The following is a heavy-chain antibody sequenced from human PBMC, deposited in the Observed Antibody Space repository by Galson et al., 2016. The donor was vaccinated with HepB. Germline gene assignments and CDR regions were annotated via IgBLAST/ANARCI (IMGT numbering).Heavy chain of an antibody. Sequence: SLRLSCAASGLNFSPYWMHWVRQVPGKGLMWLSHINSDGSITTYADSVRGRFSISRDNAKNTLYLHMNGLRAEDTAHYYCALEKIYAGGLDVWGQGTTVTVSS. D-gene: IGHD5/OR15-5a*01. J-gene: IGHJ6*02. CDR3: ALEKIYAGGLDV. CDR2: INSDGSIT. V-gene: IGHV3-74*03. CDR1: GLNFSPYW.